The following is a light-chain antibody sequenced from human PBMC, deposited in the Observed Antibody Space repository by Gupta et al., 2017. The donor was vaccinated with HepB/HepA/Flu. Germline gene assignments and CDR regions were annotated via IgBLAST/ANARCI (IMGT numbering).Light chain of an antibody. V-gene: IGLV1-44*01. CDR3: ATWDDSLKGRV. CDR2: GKN. J-gene: IGLJ2*01. Sequence: QSVLTQPPSASGNPGQRVPISCSGGSANIGSNTVHWYKHLPGTAPKLLIYGKNQRPSGVPDRFSGSTSGTSASLAISGLQSEDEADYYCATWDDSLKGRVFGGGTKLTVL. CDR1: SANIGSNT.